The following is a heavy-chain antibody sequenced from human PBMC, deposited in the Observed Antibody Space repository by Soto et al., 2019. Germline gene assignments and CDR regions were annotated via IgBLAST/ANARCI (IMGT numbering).Heavy chain of an antibody. CDR1: GFTFSGSA. Sequence: EVQLVESGGGLVQPGGSLKLSCAASGFTFSGSAMHWVRQASGKGLEWVGRIRSKANSYATAYAASVKGRFTISRDDSKNTAYLQKNSLKTEDTGVYYCTRSSPPRYCSSTSCYASDYYYGMDVWGQGTTVTVSS. CDR2: IRSKANSYAT. D-gene: IGHD2-2*01. CDR3: TRSSPPRYCSSTSCYASDYYYGMDV. J-gene: IGHJ6*02. V-gene: IGHV3-73*02.